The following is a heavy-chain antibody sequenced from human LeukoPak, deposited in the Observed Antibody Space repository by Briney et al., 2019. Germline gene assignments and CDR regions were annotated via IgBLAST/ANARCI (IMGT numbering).Heavy chain of an antibody. V-gene: IGHV3-15*01. D-gene: IGHD3-10*01. J-gene: IGHJ4*02. Sequence: KPGGSLRLSCAASGFAFSNAWMSWVRQAPGKGLELVGRIKSKTDGGTTDYATPVKGRFTISRDDSKNTLYLQMNSLKTEDTAVYYCTSYSHYYFDYWGQGTLVTVSS. CDR2: IKSKTDGGTT. CDR3: TSYSHYYFDY. CDR1: GFAFSNAW.